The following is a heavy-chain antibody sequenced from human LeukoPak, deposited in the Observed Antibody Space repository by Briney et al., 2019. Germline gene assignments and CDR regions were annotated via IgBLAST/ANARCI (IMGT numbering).Heavy chain of an antibody. Sequence: GGSLRLSCAASGFTFSSYWMSWVRQAPGKGLEWVANINQDGSEKYSVDSVKGRFTISRDNAKNSLYLQMNSLRAEDTAVYYCARENYSDGSGSDYWGQGTLVTVSS. D-gene: IGHD3-22*01. CDR3: ARENYSDGSGSDY. J-gene: IGHJ4*02. CDR1: GFTFSSYW. CDR2: INQDGSEK. V-gene: IGHV3-7*05.